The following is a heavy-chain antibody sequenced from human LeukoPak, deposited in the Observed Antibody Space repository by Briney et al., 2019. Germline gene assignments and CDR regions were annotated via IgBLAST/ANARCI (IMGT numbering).Heavy chain of an antibody. CDR1: GYTFTGYY. D-gene: IGHD1-26*01. CDR3: ARGWDPADQRFDP. CDR2: ISAYNGNT. Sequence: ASVKVSCKASGYTFTGYYMHWVRQAPGQGLEWMGWISAYNGNTNYAQKLQGRVTMTTDTSTSTAYMELRSLRSDDTAVYYCARGWDPADQRFDPWGQGTLVTVSS. V-gene: IGHV1-18*04. J-gene: IGHJ5*02.